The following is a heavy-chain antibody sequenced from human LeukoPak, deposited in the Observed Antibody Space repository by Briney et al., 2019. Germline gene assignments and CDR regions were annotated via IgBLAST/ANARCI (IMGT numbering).Heavy chain of an antibody. CDR3: ARAVGSSESNWFDP. D-gene: IGHD1-26*01. V-gene: IGHV4-61*02. CDR1: GGSISSGNYY. CDR2: IYSSGSA. J-gene: IGHJ5*02. Sequence: PSQTLSLTCTVSGGSISSGNYYWSWIRQPAGKGLEWIGRIYSSGSANYNPSLKSRVTISVDTSKNQFSLKLNSVTAADTAVYYCARAVGSSESNWFDPWGQGTLATVS.